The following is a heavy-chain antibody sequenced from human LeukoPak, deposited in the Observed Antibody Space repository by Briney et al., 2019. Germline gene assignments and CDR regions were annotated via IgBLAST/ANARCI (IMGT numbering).Heavy chain of an antibody. V-gene: IGHV1-2*02. J-gene: IGHJ5*02. Sequence: ASVKVSCKASGYAFTGYYMHWVRQAPGQGLEWMGWINPNSGGTNYAQKFQGRVTMTRDTSISTAYMELSRLRSDDTAVYYCAREQDFWSGSNWFDPWGQGTLVTVSS. D-gene: IGHD3-3*01. CDR2: INPNSGGT. CDR1: GYAFTGYY. CDR3: AREQDFWSGSNWFDP.